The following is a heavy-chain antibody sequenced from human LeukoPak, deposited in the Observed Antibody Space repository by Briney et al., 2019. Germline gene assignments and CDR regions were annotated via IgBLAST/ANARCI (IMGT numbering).Heavy chain of an antibody. V-gene: IGHV4-31*03. Sequence: PSQTLSLTCTVSADSISSGGHYWSWIRQHPGKGLESIGFMRHSGSTSHDPSLKGRVAISVDASKNQFSLRLSSVTAADTAVYYCARRGEWEQFRWFDPWGQGTLVTVSS. D-gene: IGHD1-26*01. J-gene: IGHJ5*02. CDR2: MRHSGST. CDR3: ARRGEWEQFRWFDP. CDR1: ADSISSGGHY.